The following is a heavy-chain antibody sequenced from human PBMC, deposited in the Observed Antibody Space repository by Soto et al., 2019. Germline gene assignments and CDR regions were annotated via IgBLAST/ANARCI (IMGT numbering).Heavy chain of an antibody. CDR1: GFTFSSYA. Sequence: GGSLRLSCAASGFTFSSYAMSWVRQAPGKGLEWVSTISGSGGSTYYADSVKGRFTISRDNSKSTLYLQMNSLRAEDTALYFCAKDQVGATFFWYYYMDVWGKGTTVTVSS. D-gene: IGHD1-26*01. CDR2: ISGSGGST. CDR3: AKDQVGATFFWYYYMDV. J-gene: IGHJ6*03. V-gene: IGHV3-23*01.